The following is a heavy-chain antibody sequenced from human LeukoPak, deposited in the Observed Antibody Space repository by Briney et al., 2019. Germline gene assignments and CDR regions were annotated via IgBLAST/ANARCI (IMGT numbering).Heavy chain of an antibody. CDR1: GFTFSSYV. V-gene: IGHV3-30*04. Sequence: GGSLRLSCAASGFTFSSYVMHWVRQAPGKGLEWVAIISYDGSNEYYADSVKGRFTISRDNSKNTLYLQMNSLRPDDTAVYYCAKDLNYDYGGNADHWGQGTLATVSS. D-gene: IGHD4-23*01. CDR2: ISYDGSNE. J-gene: IGHJ4*02. CDR3: AKDLNYDYGGNADH.